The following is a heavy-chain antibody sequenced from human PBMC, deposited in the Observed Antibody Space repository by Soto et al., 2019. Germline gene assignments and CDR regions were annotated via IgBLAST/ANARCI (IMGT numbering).Heavy chain of an antibody. V-gene: IGHV1-18*01. J-gene: IGHJ6*02. CDR1: GYTFTSYG. D-gene: IGHD3-22*01. CDR2: ISAYNGNT. Sequence: QVQLVQSGAEVKKPGASVKVSCKASGYTFTSYGISWVRQAPGQGLEWMGWISAYNGNTNDAQKLQGRVTMTTDTSTSTADMERRSLRSDDTAVYYCARVGAGDMIVGGMDVWGQGTTVTVSS. CDR3: ARVGAGDMIVGGMDV.